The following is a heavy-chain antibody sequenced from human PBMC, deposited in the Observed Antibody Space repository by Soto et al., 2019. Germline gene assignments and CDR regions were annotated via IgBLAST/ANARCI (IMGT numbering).Heavy chain of an antibody. V-gene: IGHV4-31*03. CDR2: IYYSGST. CDR3: ARVRQGIAAAGIRYFDY. Sequence: SETLSLTCTVSGGSISSGGYSWSWIRQHPGKGLEWIGYIYYSGSTYYNPSLKSRVTISVDTSKNQFSLKLSSVTAADTAVYYCARVRQGIAAAGIRYFDYWGQGTLVTVSS. CDR1: GGSISSGGYS. J-gene: IGHJ4*02. D-gene: IGHD6-13*01.